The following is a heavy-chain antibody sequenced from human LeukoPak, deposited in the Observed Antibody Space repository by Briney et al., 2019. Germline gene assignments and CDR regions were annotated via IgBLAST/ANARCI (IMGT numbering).Heavy chain of an antibody. J-gene: IGHJ4*02. D-gene: IGHD2-8*02. CDR1: GFTFSSSA. CDR2: IAHHGNNK. Sequence: PGGSLRLSCGASGFTFSSSAMHWVRQGPGKGLEWVAYIAHHGNNKYYADSVKGRFTISRDNSKGSLYLQMNSLIAVDTAVYYCAKDGSWSCTDWGQGTLVRVSS. CDR3: AKDGSWSCTD. V-gene: IGHV3-30*02.